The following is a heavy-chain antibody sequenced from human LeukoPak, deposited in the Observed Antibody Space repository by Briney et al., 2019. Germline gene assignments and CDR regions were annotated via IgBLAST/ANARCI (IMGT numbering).Heavy chain of an antibody. J-gene: IGHJ3*02. D-gene: IGHD1-26*01. Sequence: SETLSLTCTVSGGSISSYYWSWIRQPPGKGLEWIGYIYYSGSTNYNPSLKSRVTISVDTSKNQFSLKLSSVTAADTAVYYCARVLVHSGSYSSAFDTWGQGTMVTVSS. CDR1: GGSISSYY. CDR2: IYYSGST. V-gene: IGHV4-59*01. CDR3: ARVLVHSGSYSSAFDT.